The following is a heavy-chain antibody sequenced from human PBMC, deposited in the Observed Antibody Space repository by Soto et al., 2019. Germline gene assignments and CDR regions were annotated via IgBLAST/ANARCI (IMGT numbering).Heavy chain of an antibody. CDR3: ARNYYYDSSGYYLFDY. J-gene: IGHJ4*02. Sequence: SGPTLVNPTQTLTLTCTFSGFSLSTSGMCVSWIRQPPGKALEWLARIDWDDDKYYSTSLKTRLTISKDTSKNQVVLTMTNMDPVDTATYYCARNYYYDSSGYYLFDYWGQGTLVTVSS. V-gene: IGHV2-70*11. CDR2: IDWDDDK. D-gene: IGHD3-22*01. CDR1: GFSLSTSGMC.